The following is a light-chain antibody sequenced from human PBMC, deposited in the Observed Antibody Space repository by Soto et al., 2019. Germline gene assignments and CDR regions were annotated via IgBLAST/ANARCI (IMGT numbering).Light chain of an antibody. V-gene: IGLV2-8*01. Sequence: QSALTQSPSASGSPGQSVTISCTGTSSDVGNYKYVSWYQQHPGKAPKLMIYEVSKRPSGVPDRFSGSKSGNTASLTVSGLQAEDEADYYCSSYAGSNNGVFGGGTKVTVL. J-gene: IGLJ3*02. CDR2: EVS. CDR3: SSYAGSNNGV. CDR1: SSDVGNYKY.